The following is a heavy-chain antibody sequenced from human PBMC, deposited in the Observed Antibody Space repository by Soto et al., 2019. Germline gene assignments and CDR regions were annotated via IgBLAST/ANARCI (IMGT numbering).Heavy chain of an antibody. V-gene: IGHV3-74*01. Sequence: GGSLRLSCAASGFTFSSYWMYWVRQAPGKGLVWVSRINSDGSSTSYADSVKGRFTISRDNAKNTLYLQMNSLRAEDTAVYYCAREVATSLYYYYYYGMDVWGQGTTVTVSS. D-gene: IGHD5-12*01. CDR3: AREVATSLYYYYYYGMDV. CDR2: INSDGSST. J-gene: IGHJ6*02. CDR1: GFTFSSYW.